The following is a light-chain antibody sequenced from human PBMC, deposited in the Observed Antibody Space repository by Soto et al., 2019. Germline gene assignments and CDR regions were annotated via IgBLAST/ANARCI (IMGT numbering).Light chain of an antibody. V-gene: IGKV1-5*03. CDR1: QSISAW. CDR2: KMS. CDR3: QQYNSSPWT. Sequence: DIQMTQSPSTLFASVGDTVTITCRASQSISAWLAWYQQRPGEAPKLLIYKMSASERGVPSRFSGSGSGTEFTLTISSLQPEDFATYYCQQYNSSPWTVGQGTKVDIK. J-gene: IGKJ1*01.